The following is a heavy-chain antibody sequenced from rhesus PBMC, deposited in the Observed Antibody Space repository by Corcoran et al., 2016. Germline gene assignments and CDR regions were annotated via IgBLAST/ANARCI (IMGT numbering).Heavy chain of an antibody. CDR2: IYGSGGGT. J-gene: IGHJ3*01. CDR3: ARVNSSWYAFDF. Sequence: QLQLQESGPGLVKPSETLSLTCAVSGGSISDDYYWSWIRQPPGKGLEWIGYIYGSGGGTNYNPSLKDRLTISIDTSKNQFSLKLSSVTAADTAVYYWARVNSSWYAFDFWGQGLRVTVSS. V-gene: IGHV4-106*01. CDR1: GGSISDDYY. D-gene: IGHD6-13*01.